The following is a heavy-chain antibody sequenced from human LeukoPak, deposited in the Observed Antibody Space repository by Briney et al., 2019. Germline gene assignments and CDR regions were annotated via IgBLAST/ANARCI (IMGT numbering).Heavy chain of an antibody. CDR1: GFTFSDYY. Sequence: GGSLRLSCSASGFTFSDYYMSWIRQAPGKGLEWVSYISSSGSTIYYADSVKGRFTISRDNAKNSLYLQMNSLRAEDTAVYYCARTERRWYFWFDPRGPGTLVTVSS. V-gene: IGHV3-11*01. CDR3: ARTERRWYFWFDP. J-gene: IGHJ5*02. D-gene: IGHD6-13*01. CDR2: ISSSGSTI.